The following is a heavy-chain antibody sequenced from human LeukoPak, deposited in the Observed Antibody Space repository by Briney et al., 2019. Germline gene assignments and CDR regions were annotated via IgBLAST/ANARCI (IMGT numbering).Heavy chain of an antibody. CDR1: GYTFTGYY. CDR3: AGQYSSSWPYYYYYMDV. V-gene: IGHV1-2*02. Sequence: ASVKVSCKASGYTFTGYYMHWVRQAPGQGLEWMGWINPNSGGTNYAQKFQGRVTMTRDTSISTAYMELRSLRSDDTAVYYCAGQYSSSWPYYYYYMDVWGKGTTVTVSS. CDR2: INPNSGGT. D-gene: IGHD6-13*01. J-gene: IGHJ6*03.